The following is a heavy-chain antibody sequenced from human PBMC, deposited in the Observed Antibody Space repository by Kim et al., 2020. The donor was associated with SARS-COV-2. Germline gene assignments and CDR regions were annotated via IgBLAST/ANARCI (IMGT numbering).Heavy chain of an antibody. V-gene: IGHV4-59*01. Sequence: SETLSLTCTVSGGSISSYYWSWIRQPPGKGLEWIGYIYYSGSTNYNPSLKSRVTISVDTSKNQFSLKLSSVTAADTAVYYCARGDSSWYSPDFDYWGQGTLVTVSS. CDR1: GGSISSYY. D-gene: IGHD6-13*01. CDR3: ARGDSSWYSPDFDY. CDR2: IYYSGST. J-gene: IGHJ4*02.